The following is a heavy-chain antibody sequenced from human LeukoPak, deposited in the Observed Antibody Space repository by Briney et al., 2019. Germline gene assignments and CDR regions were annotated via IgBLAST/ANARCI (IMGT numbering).Heavy chain of an antibody. CDR2: ISWNSGSI. CDR3: ARDVVGAFYYYYYMDV. J-gene: IGHJ6*03. CDR1: GFTFDDYA. Sequence: PGGSLRLSCAASGFTFDDYAMHWVRQAPGKGLEWVSGISWNSGSIGYADSVKGRFTISRDNAKNSLYLQMNSLRAEDTAVYYCARDVVGAFYYYYYMDVWGKGTTVTVSS. V-gene: IGHV3-9*01. D-gene: IGHD1-26*01.